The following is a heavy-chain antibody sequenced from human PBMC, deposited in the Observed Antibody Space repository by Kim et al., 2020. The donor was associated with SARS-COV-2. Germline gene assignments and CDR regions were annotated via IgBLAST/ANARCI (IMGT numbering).Heavy chain of an antibody. Sequence: SETLSLTCAVYGGSFSGYYWSWIRQPPGKGQEWIGEINHSGSTNYNPSLKSRVTISVDTSKNQFSLKLSSVTAADTAVYYCAIGSYDSSGYYRYYFVYWGEGTLFTVSS. CDR2: INHSGST. V-gene: IGHV4-34*01. J-gene: IGHJ4*02. D-gene: IGHD3-22*01. CDR1: GGSFSGYY. CDR3: AIGSYDSSGYYRYYFVY.